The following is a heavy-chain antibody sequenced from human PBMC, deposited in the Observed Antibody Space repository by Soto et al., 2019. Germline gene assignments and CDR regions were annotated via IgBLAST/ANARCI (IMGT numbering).Heavy chain of an antibody. CDR3: AREGFSSGRAGGFDV. D-gene: IGHD6-19*01. V-gene: IGHV3-23*01. Sequence: EVQILESGGGLVQPGGSLRLSCVVSTFSSTNYIMAWVRQAPGTGLEWVSTIDGSGRSTYYAASVKGRFASSRDNSRNTIYLQINSLRAEDTALYFCAREGFSSGRAGGFDVWGQGTMVSVSS. CDR1: TFSSTNYI. CDR2: IDGSGRST. J-gene: IGHJ3*01.